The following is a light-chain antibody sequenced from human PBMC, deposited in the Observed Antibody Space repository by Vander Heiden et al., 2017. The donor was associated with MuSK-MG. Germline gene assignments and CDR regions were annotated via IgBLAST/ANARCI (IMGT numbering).Light chain of an antibody. V-gene: IGKV1-39*01. CDR3: QQSYTTPRFT. CDR2: AAS. J-gene: IGKJ3*01. CDR1: ENINNY. Sequence: DIQMTQSPLSLSASVGDRVTLTCRASENINNYLNWYQQRPGKAPKLLIFAASRLESGVPSRFSGSGSGTDFTLTITSLQPEDFATYYCQQSYTTPRFTFGPGTKVDIK.